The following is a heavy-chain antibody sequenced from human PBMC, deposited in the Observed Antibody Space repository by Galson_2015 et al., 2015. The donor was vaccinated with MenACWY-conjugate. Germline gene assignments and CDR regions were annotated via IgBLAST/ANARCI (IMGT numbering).Heavy chain of an antibody. CDR3: ARHMGPSANSYWYGVDY. V-gene: IGHV3-23*01. D-gene: IGHD3-10*01. Sequence: SLRLSCAGSGFAFSGYAMTWVRQAPGKGLKWVATINVSGGSTHYADFVRGRVTISRDNSRNTVYLQMNSLRDGDTAVYYWARHMGPSANSYWYGVDYWGRGTLVSVSS. CDR2: INVSGGST. CDR1: GFAFSGYA. J-gene: IGHJ4*02.